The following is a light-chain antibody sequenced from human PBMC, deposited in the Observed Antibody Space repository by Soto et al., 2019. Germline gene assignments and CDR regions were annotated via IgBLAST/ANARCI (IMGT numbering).Light chain of an antibody. CDR1: KNDIGDYDF. J-gene: IGLJ1*01. V-gene: IGLV2-8*01. CDR2: EVV. Sequence: QSALTQPPSASGSPGQSVTISCTGTKNDIGDYDFVSWYQHHPGKAPRLIIYEVVQRPSGVPDRFSGSKSGNTASLTVSGLQAADEADYCCKSYAGSNTYVFGSGTKLTVL. CDR3: KSYAGSNTYV.